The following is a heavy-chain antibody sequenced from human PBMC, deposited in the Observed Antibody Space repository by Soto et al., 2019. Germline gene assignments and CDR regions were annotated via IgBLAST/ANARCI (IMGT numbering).Heavy chain of an antibody. D-gene: IGHD3-10*01. J-gene: IGHJ6*03. CDR1: GYTFTNHG. CDR2: ISASNGDT. CDR3: ARMVRGSKIDYYYYMDV. Sequence: QVELVQSGVEVKKPGASVKVSCKASGYTFTNHGRSWVRQAPGQGLEWMGWISASNGDTNYAQKFLGRVTVTTDTSTSTGYMELRSLKSEDTAVYYCARMVRGSKIDYYYYMDVWGKGTTVIVSS. V-gene: IGHV1-18*04.